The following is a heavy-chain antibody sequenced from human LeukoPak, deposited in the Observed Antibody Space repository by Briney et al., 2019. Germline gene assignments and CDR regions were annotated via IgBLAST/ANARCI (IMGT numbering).Heavy chain of an antibody. CDR3: ARKAESEDRPGGYSYGYLDP. D-gene: IGHD5-18*01. CDR1: GGSISSHY. CDR2: IYYSGST. V-gene: IGHV4-59*11. J-gene: IGHJ5*02. Sequence: SETLSLTCTVSGGSISSHYWSWIRQPPGKGLEWLGYIYYSGSTNYNPSLKSRVTISVDTSKNQFSLKLSSVTAADTAVYYCARKAESEDRPGGYSYGYLDPWGQGTLVTVSS.